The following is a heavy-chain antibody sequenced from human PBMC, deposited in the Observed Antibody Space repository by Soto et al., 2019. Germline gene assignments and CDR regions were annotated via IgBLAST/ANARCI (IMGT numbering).Heavy chain of an antibody. CDR2: VYTSDYT. D-gene: IGHD3-10*01. CDR1: CASIRSSY. Sequence: EHLSLTSNDSCASIRSSYWPLIRQLLGKGLEWIGYVYTSDYTRYSSSLKSRVTISVDTSKSQFYLRLNSVTAADTAVYYCASSDGHPGDFFYYNGTDSWGQGTTATVSS. V-gene: IGHV4-4*08. J-gene: IGHJ6*02. CDR3: ASSDGHPGDFFYYNGTDS.